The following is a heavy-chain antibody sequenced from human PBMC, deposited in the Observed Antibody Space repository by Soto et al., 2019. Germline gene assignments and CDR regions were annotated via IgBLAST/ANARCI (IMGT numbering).Heavy chain of an antibody. J-gene: IGHJ4*02. CDR1: GFTFSSYA. CDR3: ARGHGGY. Sequence: QVQLVESGGGVVQPGRSLRLSCAASGFTFSSYAMHWVRQAPGKGLEWVAVISYDGSNKYYADSVKGRFTISRDNSKNTLYLQMNSRRAEDTAVYYCARGHGGYWGQGTLVTVSS. CDR2: ISYDGSNK. V-gene: IGHV3-30-3*01. D-gene: IGHD3-16*01.